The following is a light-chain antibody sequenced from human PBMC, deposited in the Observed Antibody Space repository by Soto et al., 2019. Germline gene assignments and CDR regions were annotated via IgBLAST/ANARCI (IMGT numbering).Light chain of an antibody. CDR3: HVGSNWPVFT. J-gene: IGKJ2*01. V-gene: IGKV3-11*01. Sequence: EIVLTQSPATLSLSPGERATLSCRATQSVTTSLGWYQQRPGQAPSLLIYDASNRATGIPARFSGSGSGTDFTITISSLEPEDFAVYYCHVGSNWPVFTFGPGTKLEIK. CDR2: DAS. CDR1: QSVTTS.